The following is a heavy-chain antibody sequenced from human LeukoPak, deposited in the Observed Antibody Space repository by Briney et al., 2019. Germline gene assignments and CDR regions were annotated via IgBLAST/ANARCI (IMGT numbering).Heavy chain of an antibody. CDR2: INHSGST. J-gene: IGHJ3*02. D-gene: IGHD3-10*01. CDR1: GESFSGYY. CDR3: ASSKRTGVRGVNDAFDI. Sequence: SETLSLTCALYGESFSGYYWSWLRQPPGKGLGWLGEINHSGSTNYNPSLKSPVTISVDTSKNQFSLKLSSVTAADTAVYYCASSKRTGVRGVNDAFDIWGQGTMVTVSS. V-gene: IGHV4-34*01.